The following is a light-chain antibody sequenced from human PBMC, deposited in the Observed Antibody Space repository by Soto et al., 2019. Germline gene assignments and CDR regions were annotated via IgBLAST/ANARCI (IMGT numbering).Light chain of an antibody. CDR1: QSPLHSNGNTY. J-gene: IGKJ4*01. CDR3: MNAVQPLT. V-gene: IGKV2-28*01. Sequence: DIVMTQSPLSLPVTPGEPASISCRSSQSPLHSNGNTYLDWYLQKPGQSPQLLIYSVSNRASGVPERFSGRGSGTDFTLKISRVEAEDVGVYYCMNAVQPLTFGGGTKVEI. CDR2: SVS.